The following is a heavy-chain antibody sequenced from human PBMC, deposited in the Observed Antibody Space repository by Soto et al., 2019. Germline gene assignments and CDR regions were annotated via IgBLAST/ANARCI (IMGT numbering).Heavy chain of an antibody. Sequence: GGSLRLSCAASGFTVSSNYMSWVRQAPGKGLEWVSVIYSGGSTYYADSVKGRFTISRDNSKNTLYLQMNSLRAEDTAVYYCARARDGDYFDYWGQGTLVPVSS. CDR2: IYSGGST. D-gene: IGHD4-17*01. CDR3: ARARDGDYFDY. J-gene: IGHJ4*02. CDR1: GFTVSSNY. V-gene: IGHV3-53*01.